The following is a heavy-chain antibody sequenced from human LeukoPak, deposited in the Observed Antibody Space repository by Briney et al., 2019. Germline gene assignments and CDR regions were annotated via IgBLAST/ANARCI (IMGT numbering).Heavy chain of an antibody. CDR1: GYTFTSYY. CDR3: AIAAATGYYYYYGMDV. J-gene: IGHJ6*02. V-gene: IGHV1-46*03. CDR2: INPSGGST. D-gene: IGHD6-13*01. Sequence: ASVNVSCKASGYTFTSYYMHWVRQAPGQGLEWMGIINPSGGSTSYAQKFQGRVTMTRDTSTSTVYMKLSSLRSEDTAVYYCAIAAATGYYYYYGMDVWGQGTTVTVSS.